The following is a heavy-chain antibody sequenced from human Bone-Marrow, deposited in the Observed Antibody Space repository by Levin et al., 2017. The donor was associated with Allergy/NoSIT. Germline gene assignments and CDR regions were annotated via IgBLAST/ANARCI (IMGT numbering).Heavy chain of an antibody. V-gene: IGHV3-15*07. CDR1: GFAFSEAW. CDR2: ISTTVDGGRT. D-gene: IGHD6-13*01. CDR3: SSWYFTYGVDV. Sequence: PGGSLRLSCAASGFAFSEAWMTWVRQAPGKGLEWVGRISTTVDGGRTDYAAPVQGRFTISRDDSKNTFYLQMNSLKTEDTAVYYCSSWYFTYGVDVWGQGATVTVSS. J-gene: IGHJ6*02.